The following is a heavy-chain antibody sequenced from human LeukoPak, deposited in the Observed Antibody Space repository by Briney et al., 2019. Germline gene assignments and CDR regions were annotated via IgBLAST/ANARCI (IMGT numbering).Heavy chain of an antibody. CDR1: GFTFTNYW. CDR2: IKEDETEI. J-gene: IGHJ4*02. Sequence: GGSLRLSCTASGFTFTNYWMSWVRQAPGKGLEWVANIKEDETEIRYLDSVKGRFTISRDNAKNSLYLQMDSLRAKDTAVYYCARVGSSWDILDYWGQGTLVTLSS. D-gene: IGHD6-13*01. CDR3: ARVGSSWDILDY. V-gene: IGHV3-7*01.